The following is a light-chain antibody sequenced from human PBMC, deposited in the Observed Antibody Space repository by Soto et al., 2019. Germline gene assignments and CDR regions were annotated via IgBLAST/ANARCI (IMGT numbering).Light chain of an antibody. CDR1: SSDVGGYNS. V-gene: IGLV2-14*01. CDR3: TSYTSISTGV. CDR2: DVS. J-gene: IGLJ3*02. Sequence: QSALTQPASVSGSPGQSISISCTGTSSDVGGYNSVSWYQQHPGKAPKLMIYDVSNRPSGVSNRFSGSKSGNTASLTISGLQAEDEADYYCTSYTSISTGVFGGGTKVTVL.